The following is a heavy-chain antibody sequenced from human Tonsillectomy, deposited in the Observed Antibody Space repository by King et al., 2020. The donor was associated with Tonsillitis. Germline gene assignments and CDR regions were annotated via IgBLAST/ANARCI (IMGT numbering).Heavy chain of an antibody. CDR1: GFTFSSYG. CDR3: AKDNPPSLRFLGWLPYYGMDV. CDR2: IRYDGSNK. V-gene: IGHV3-30*02. D-gene: IGHD3-3*01. J-gene: IGHJ6*02. Sequence: QLVQSGGGVVQPGGSLRLSCAASGFTFSSYGMHWVRQAPGKGLEWVAFIRYDGSNKYYADSVKGRFTISRDNSKNTLYLQMNSVRAEDTAVYYCAKDNPPSLRFLGWLPYYGMDVWGQGTTVTVSS.